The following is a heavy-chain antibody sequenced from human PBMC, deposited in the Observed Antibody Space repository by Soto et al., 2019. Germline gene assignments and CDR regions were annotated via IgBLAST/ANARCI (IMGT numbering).Heavy chain of an antibody. CDR2: INPNSGGT. J-gene: IGHJ6*02. CDR1: GYTFTGYY. CDR3: ASPRITMVRGAARGGYYGMDV. Sequence: ASVKVSCKASGYTFTGYYMHWVRQAPGQGLEWMGWINPNSGGTNYAQKFQGRVTMTRDTSISTAYMELSRLRSDDTAVYYCASPRITMVRGAARGGYYGMDVWGQGXTVTVYS. D-gene: IGHD3-10*01. V-gene: IGHV1-2*02.